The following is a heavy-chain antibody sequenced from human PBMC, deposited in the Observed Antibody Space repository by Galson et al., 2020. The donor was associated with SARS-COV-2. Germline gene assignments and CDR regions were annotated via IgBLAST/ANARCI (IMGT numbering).Heavy chain of an antibody. Sequence: GEPLKLSCAASGFTFSSYAMHWVRQAPGKGLEWVAVISYDGSNKYYADSVKGRFTISRDNSKNTLYLQMNSLRAEDTAVYYCARERGWELLSHYFDYWGQGTLVTVSS. CDR3: ARERGWELLSHYFDY. D-gene: IGHD1-26*01. CDR1: GFTFSSYA. CDR2: ISYDGSNK. V-gene: IGHV3-30*04. J-gene: IGHJ4*02.